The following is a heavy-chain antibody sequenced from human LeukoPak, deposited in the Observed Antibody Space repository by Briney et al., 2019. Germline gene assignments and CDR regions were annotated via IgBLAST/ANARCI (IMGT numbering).Heavy chain of an antibody. CDR1: GGTFSSYA. Sequence: SVKVSCKASGGTFSSYAISWVRQAPGQGLEWMGGIIPIFGTANYAQKFQGRVTITADKSTSTAYMELSSLRSEDTAVYYCASGPRWYYYYYYMDVWGKGTTVTVSS. D-gene: IGHD2-15*01. V-gene: IGHV1-69*06. CDR3: ASGPRWYYYYYYMDV. CDR2: IIPIFGTA. J-gene: IGHJ6*03.